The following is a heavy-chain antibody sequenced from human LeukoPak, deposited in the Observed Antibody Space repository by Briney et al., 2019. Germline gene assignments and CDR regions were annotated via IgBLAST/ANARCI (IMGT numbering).Heavy chain of an antibody. CDR2: IYGSGVSI. Sequence: GGSLRLSCVASGFTFKKYVMNRVRQAPGKGLEWLATIYGSGVSISYADSVKGRFTISRDNSNNTLYLQMNSLRAEDTAMYFCAKDLGWELPAEAYWGQGILVTVSS. CDR3: AKDLGWELPAEAY. D-gene: IGHD1-26*01. J-gene: IGHJ4*02. V-gene: IGHV3-23*01. CDR1: GFTFKKYV.